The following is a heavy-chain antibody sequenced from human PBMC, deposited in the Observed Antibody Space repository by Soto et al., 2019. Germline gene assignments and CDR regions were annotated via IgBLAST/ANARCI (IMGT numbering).Heavy chain of an antibody. CDR2: IYPSDSDT. D-gene: IGHD4-17*01. CDR3: ARPANTVADHFDL. Sequence: VESLKISCQVSGYTFTIYWICCFLQRPGKGLEWMGIIYPSDSDTRYSPSFQGQVTISADQSINTAYLQWDSLKASDTAIYYCARPANTVADHFDLWGQGTPVTVSS. J-gene: IGHJ4*02. V-gene: IGHV5-51*01. CDR1: GYTFTIYW.